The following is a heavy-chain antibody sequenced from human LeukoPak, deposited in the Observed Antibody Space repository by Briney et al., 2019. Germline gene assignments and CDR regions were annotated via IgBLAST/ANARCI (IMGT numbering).Heavy chain of an antibody. CDR3: ARAIGGYGDYGPYWFDP. J-gene: IGHJ5*02. Sequence: SSETLSLTCSVSGGSMSNYYWTWIRQPAGKGLEWTGRIYTSGSTNYNSSLKSRVTMSIDTPKTQFSLKLSSVTAADTAVYYCARAIGGYGDYGPYWFDPWGQGTLVTVSS. V-gene: IGHV4-4*07. CDR2: IYTSGST. CDR1: GGSMSNYY. D-gene: IGHD4/OR15-4a*01.